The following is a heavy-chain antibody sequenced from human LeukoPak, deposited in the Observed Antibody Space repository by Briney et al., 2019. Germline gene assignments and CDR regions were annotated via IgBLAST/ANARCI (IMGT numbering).Heavy chain of an antibody. V-gene: IGHV4-34*01. CDR3: ARAAGTIHFDY. CDR2: INHSGST. Sequence: SETLSLTCAVYGGSFSGYYWSWIRQPPGKGLEWIGEINHSGSTNYNPSLKSRVTISVDTSKNQFSLKLSSVTAADTAVYYCARAAGTIHFDYWGQGTLVTVSS. CDR1: GGSFSGYY. J-gene: IGHJ4*02. D-gene: IGHD6-13*01.